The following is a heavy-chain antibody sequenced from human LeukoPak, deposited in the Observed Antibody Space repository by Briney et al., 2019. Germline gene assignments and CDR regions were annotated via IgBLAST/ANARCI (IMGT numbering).Heavy chain of an antibody. CDR2: INSDGINT. Sequence: GGSLRLSCAASGFTFSNYWMHWVRQAPGKGLVWVSRINSDGINTSYADSVKGRFTISRDNAKNSLYLQMNSLRAEDTAVYYCASSIAQDYWGQGTLVTVSS. D-gene: IGHD6-6*01. CDR3: ASSIAQDY. J-gene: IGHJ4*02. CDR1: GFTFSNYW. V-gene: IGHV3-74*01.